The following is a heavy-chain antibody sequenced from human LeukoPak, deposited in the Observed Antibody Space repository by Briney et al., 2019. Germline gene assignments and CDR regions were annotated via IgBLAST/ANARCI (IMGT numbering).Heavy chain of an antibody. CDR3: ARDGSLAY. V-gene: IGHV3-74*01. CDR1: GFTFGNHW. J-gene: IGHJ4*02. CDR2: INSDGSSI. Sequence: PGGSLRLSCAASGFTFGNHWMNWVRQAPGKGLVWVSRINSDGSSINYADSVKGRFTISGDSANNTLYLQINSLRAEDTDIYYCARDGSLAYWGQGTLVTVSS.